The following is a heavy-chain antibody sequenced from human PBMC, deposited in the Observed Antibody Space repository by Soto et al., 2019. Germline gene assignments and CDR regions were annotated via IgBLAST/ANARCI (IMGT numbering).Heavy chain of an antibody. J-gene: IGHJ1*01. CDR3: ARGWSAEYLHY. CDR1: GYTFTGSY. Sequence: GASVKVSCKASGYTFTGSYMYWVRQAPGQGLEWMGWINPNSGGTNYAQKFQGRVTLTRDTSISTAYMELRRLRSDDAAVYYCARGWSAEYLHYWGQGTLVTVSS. V-gene: IGHV1-2*02. D-gene: IGHD1-1*01. CDR2: INPNSGGT.